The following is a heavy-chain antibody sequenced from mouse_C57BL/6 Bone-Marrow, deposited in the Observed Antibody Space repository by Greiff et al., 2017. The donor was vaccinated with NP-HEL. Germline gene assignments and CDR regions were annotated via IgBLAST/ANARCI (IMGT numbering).Heavy chain of an antibody. CDR3: TTGDYEIGY. D-gene: IGHD2-4*01. J-gene: IGHJ2*01. CDR2: IDPENGDT. Sequence: EVQLVESGAELVRPGASVKLSCTASGFNIKDDYMHWVKQRPEQGLEWIGWIDPENGDTEYASKFQGKATITADTSSNTAYLQLSSLTSEDTAVYYCTTGDYEIGYWGQGTTLTVSS. V-gene: IGHV14-4*01. CDR1: GFNIKDDY.